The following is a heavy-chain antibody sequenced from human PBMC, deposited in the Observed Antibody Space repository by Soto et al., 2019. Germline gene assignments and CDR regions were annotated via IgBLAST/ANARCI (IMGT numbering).Heavy chain of an antibody. J-gene: IGHJ6*03. CDR1: GGSFSGYY. V-gene: IGHV4-34*01. Sequence: SETLSLTCAVYGGSFSGYYWSWIRQPPGKGLEWIGEINHSGSTNYNPSLKSRVTISVDTSKNQFSLKLSSVTAADTAVYYCARGVHSGYGYYYYYMDVCGKGTTVTVSS. D-gene: IGHD5-12*01. CDR2: INHSGST. CDR3: ARGVHSGYGYYYYYMDV.